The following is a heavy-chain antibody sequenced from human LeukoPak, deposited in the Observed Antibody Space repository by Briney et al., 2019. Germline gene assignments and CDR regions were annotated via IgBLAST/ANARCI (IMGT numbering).Heavy chain of an antibody. V-gene: IGHV3-30*04. D-gene: IGHD2-2*01. Sequence: GRSLRLSCAASGFTFSSYAMHWVRQAPGKGLEWVAVISYDGSNKYYADSVKGRFTISRDNSKSTLYLQMNSLRAEDTAVYYCARDSSWSPRIVVVPAAKSVGGYFQHWGQGTLVTVSS. CDR1: GFTFSSYA. CDR2: ISYDGSNK. J-gene: IGHJ1*01. CDR3: ARDSSWSPRIVVVPAAKSVGGYFQH.